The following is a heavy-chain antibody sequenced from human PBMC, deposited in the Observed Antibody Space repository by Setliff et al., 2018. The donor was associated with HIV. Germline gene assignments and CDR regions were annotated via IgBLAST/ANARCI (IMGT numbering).Heavy chain of an antibody. J-gene: IGHJ3*02. CDR1: GYTFTSDY. CDR3: AENRSPSIFSAPTNAFDI. CDR2: INPAGNPT. D-gene: IGHD3-9*01. Sequence: GASVKVSCKASGYTFTSDYIHWVRQAPGQGLEWMGIINPAGNPTSYAQKFQGRVTITADKSTTTAFMDLSGLRSEDTAVYYCAENRSPSIFSAPTNAFDIWGQGTMVTVSS. V-gene: IGHV1-46*01.